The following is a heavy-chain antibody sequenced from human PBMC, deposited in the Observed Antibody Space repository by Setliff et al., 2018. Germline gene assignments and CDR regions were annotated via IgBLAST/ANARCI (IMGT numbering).Heavy chain of an antibody. CDR2: IYTIGSP. J-gene: IGHJ6*02. V-gene: IGHV4-4*07. Sequence: PSETLSLTCTVSGDSISSYYWSWIRQPAGKGLEWIGRIYTIGSPNYNPSLKSRVTMSLDTSNNLFSPNLRSVTAADTAVYYCARGPDLTAVGATYFYGMDVWGQGATVTVSS. CDR3: ARGPDLTAVGATYFYGMDV. CDR1: GDSISSYY. D-gene: IGHD6-19*01.